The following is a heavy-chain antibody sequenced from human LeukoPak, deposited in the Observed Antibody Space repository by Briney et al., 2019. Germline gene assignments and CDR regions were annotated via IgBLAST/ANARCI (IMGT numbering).Heavy chain of an antibody. CDR2: ISAYNGNT. V-gene: IGHV1-18*01. CDR1: GNTFTNNG. J-gene: IGHJ3*02. D-gene: IGHD3-22*01. CDR3: ARDWHRRYYYDSSGREDAFDI. Sequence: ASVKVSCKTSGNTFTNNGISWVRQAPGQGLEWMGWISAYNGNTNYAQKLQGRVTLTTDTSTSTGYMEMRSLRSDDTAVYYSARDWHRRYYYDSSGREDAFDIWGQGTMVTGSS.